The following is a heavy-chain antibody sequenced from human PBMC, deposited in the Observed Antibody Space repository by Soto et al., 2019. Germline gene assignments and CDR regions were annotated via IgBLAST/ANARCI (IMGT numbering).Heavy chain of an antibody. D-gene: IGHD1-26*01. CDR3: ASLSGSYSDRYYYYYYGMDV. V-gene: IGHV1-69*01. CDR2: IIPIFGTA. J-gene: IGHJ6*02. Sequence: QVQLVQSGAEVKKPGSSVKVSCKASGGTFSSYAISWVRQAPGQGLEWMGGIIPIFGTANYARKFQGRVTITADESTSTAYMELSSLRSEDTAVYYCASLSGSYSDRYYYYYYGMDVWGQGTTVTVSS. CDR1: GGTFSSYA.